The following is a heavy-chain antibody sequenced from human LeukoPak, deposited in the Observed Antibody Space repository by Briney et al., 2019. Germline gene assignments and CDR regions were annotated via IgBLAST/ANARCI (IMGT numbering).Heavy chain of an antibody. V-gene: IGHV4-59*01. CDR3: AGDALDSSGYYSYFDY. CDR2: IYYSGST. J-gene: IGHJ4*02. D-gene: IGHD3-22*01. Sequence: PSETLSLTCTVSGGSISSYYWSWIRQPPGKGLEWIGYIYYSGSTNYNPSLKSRVTISVDTSKNQFSLKLSSVTAADTAVYYCAGDALDSSGYYSYFDYWGQGTLVTVSS. CDR1: GGSISSYY.